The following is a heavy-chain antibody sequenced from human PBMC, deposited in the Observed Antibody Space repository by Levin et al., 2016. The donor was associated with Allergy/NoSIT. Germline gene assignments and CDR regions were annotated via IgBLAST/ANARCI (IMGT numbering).Heavy chain of an antibody. J-gene: IGHJ5*02. CDR2: IYYSGST. V-gene: IGHV4-31*03. Sequence: LRLSCTVSGGSISSGGYYWSWIRQHPGKGLEWIGYIYYSGSTYYNPSLKSRVTISVDTSKNQFSLKLSSVTAADTAVYYCARFHSYGYFNWFDPWGQGTLVTVSS. D-gene: IGHD5-18*01. CDR3: ARFHSYGYFNWFDP. CDR1: GGSISSGGYY.